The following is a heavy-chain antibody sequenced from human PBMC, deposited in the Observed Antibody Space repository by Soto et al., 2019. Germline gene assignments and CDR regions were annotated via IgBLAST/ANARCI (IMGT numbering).Heavy chain of an antibody. CDR3: ARDMKGYNWFDP. V-gene: IGHV1-8*01. CDR1: GYTFITYD. CDR2: MNPNSGNT. J-gene: IGHJ5*02. Sequence: QVQLVQSGAEVKKPGASVKVSCKASGYTFITYDINWVRQATGQGLEWMGWMNPNSGNTGYAQKFQGRVTMTRNTSISTAYMELSSLSSEDTAVYYCARDMKGYNWFDPWGQGTLVTVSS.